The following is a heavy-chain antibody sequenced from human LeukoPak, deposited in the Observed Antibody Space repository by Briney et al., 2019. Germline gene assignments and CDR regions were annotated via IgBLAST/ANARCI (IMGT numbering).Heavy chain of an antibody. Sequence: GESLKISCKGSGYSFTSYWIGWVRQMPGKGLEWMGIIYPGDSDTRYSPSFQGQVTISADKSISTAYLQWSGLKASDTAMYYCASWRVNCSGGSCYPDAFDIWGQGTMVTVSS. CDR1: GYSFTSYW. J-gene: IGHJ3*02. CDR2: IYPGDSDT. V-gene: IGHV5-51*01. CDR3: ASWRVNCSGGSCYPDAFDI. D-gene: IGHD2-15*01.